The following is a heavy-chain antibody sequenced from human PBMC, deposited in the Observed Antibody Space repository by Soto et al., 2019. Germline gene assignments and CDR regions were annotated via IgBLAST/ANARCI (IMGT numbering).Heavy chain of an antibody. CDR1: GGSVSSGSYY. CDR3: ARADPLMNWFDP. Sequence: SETLSLTCTVSGGSVSSGSYYWSWIRQPPGKGLEWIGYIYYSGSTNYNPSLKSRVTISVDTSKNQLSLELSSVTAADTAVYYFARADPLMNWFDPCGQGTLVIVSS. J-gene: IGHJ5*02. V-gene: IGHV4-61*01. CDR2: IYYSGST.